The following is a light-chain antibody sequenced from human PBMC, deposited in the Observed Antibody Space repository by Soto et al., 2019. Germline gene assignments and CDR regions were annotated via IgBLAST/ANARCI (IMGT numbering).Light chain of an antibody. V-gene: IGLV2-14*01. CDR1: ISDVGGYDR. CDR2: EVY. CDR3: ISYIPSTTTHWV. J-gene: IGLJ3*02. Sequence: QSALTQPASVSGSPGQSITISCTGTISDVGGYDRVSWYQHHPGKAPKLLIFEVYNRPSGISDRFSGSKSGNTASLTISGLQAEDEADYYCISYIPSTTTHWVFGGGTKVTVL.